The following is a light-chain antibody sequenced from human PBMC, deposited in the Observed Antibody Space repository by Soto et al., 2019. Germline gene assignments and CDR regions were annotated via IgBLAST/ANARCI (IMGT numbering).Light chain of an antibody. CDR2: GAS. Sequence: PLSCRASQSVDSNLAWYQQKPGQAPRLLIYGASTRATGISARFSGSGSGTEFTLTISSLQSEDFGVYYCQQYNNWWTFGQGTKVDIK. CDR1: QSVDSN. J-gene: IGKJ1*01. CDR3: QQYNNWWT. V-gene: IGKV3-15*01.